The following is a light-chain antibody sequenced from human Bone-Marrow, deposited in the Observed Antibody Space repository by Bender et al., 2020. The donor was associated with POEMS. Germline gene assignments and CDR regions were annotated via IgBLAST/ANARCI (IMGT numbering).Light chain of an antibody. CDR1: STDVGNHDV. J-gene: IGLJ3*02. Sequence: QSALTQPASVSGSPGQSIAISCTGTSTDVGNHDVVSWYQQHPGKAPKLMIYEVDKRPSGVSNRFSGSKSGNTASLTISGLQAEDEADYYCSSKRTSTTWVFGGGTKLTVL. CDR3: SSKRTSTTWV. V-gene: IGLV2-14*02. CDR2: EVD.